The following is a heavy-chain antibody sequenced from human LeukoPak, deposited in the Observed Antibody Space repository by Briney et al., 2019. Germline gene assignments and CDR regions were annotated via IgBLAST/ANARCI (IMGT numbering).Heavy chain of an antibody. J-gene: IGHJ4*02. CDR1: GFTFSNYA. V-gene: IGHV3-23*01. CDR2: ISGSGGRT. CDR3: ARGYCSSSTCYSPFEY. Sequence: GGSLRLSCAASGFTFSNYAMSWVRQAPGKGLEWVSAISGSGGRTYYADSVKGRFTISRDNSKKTLYLQMSSLRAKDTAVYYCARGYCSSSTCYSPFEYWGQGILVTVSS. D-gene: IGHD2-15*01.